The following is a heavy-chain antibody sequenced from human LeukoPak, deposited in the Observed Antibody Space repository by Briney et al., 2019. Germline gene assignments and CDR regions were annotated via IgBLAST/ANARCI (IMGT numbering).Heavy chain of an antibody. D-gene: IGHD5-12*01. J-gene: IGHJ4*02. CDR2: ISADNGNA. Sequence: ASVNVSCKASGYTFTRYGIGWVRQAPGQGPEWMGRISADNGNAKYAQKFQDRVTMTTDTSTSTAYLELKNLKSDDTAVYFCATAYDDGFDYRAPFDHWGQGTLVTVSS. CDR1: GYTFTRYG. V-gene: IGHV1-18*01. CDR3: ATAYDDGFDYRAPFDH.